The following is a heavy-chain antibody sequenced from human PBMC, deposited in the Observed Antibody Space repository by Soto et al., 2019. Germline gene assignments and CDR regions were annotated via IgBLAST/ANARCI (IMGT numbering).Heavy chain of an antibody. CDR2: ISAYNGNT. D-gene: IGHD2-2*01. CDR3: ARRARPAALRYYYYYMDV. V-gene: IGHV1-18*01. CDR1: GYTFTSYG. Sequence: QVQLVQSGAEVKNPGASVKVSCKASGYTFTSYGISWVRQAPGQGLEWMGWISAYNGNTNYAQKLQGRVTMTTDTSTSTAYMELRSLRSDDTAVYYCARRARPAALRYYYYYMDVWGKGTTVTVSS. J-gene: IGHJ6*03.